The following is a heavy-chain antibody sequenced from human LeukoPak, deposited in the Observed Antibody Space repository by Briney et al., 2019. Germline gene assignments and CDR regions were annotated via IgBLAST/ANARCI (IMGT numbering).Heavy chain of an antibody. CDR3: ASLPYYGSGSYSPSSHY. CDR2: VRQDGGEN. V-gene: IGHV3-7*01. CDR1: GLTFSDFW. J-gene: IGHJ4*02. Sequence: GGSLRLSCVVSGLTFSDFWMSWVRQAPGKGLEWVGNVRQDGGENYYVDSVKGRFTISRDNDKKSLYLQMNSLRVEDTAVYYCASLPYYGSGSYSPSSHYWGQGTLVTVSS. D-gene: IGHD3-10*01.